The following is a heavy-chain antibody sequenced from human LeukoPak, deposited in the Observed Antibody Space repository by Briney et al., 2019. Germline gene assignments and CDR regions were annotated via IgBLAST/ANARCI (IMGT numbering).Heavy chain of an antibody. CDR1: GGSISSNY. V-gene: IGHV4-59*08. CDR2: IYYSGST. CDR3: ARLRITRTTSLRWYFDY. J-gene: IGHJ4*02. Sequence: PSETLSLTCTVSGGSISSNYWSWIRQPPGKGLEWIGYIYYSGSTNYNPSLKSRVTISVDTSKNQFSLKLSSVTAADTAVYYCARLRITRTTSLRWYFDYWGQGTLVTVSS. D-gene: IGHD1-20*01.